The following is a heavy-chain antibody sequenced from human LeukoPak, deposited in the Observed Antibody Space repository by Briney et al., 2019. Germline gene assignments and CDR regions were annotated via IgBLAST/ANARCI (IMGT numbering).Heavy chain of an antibody. J-gene: IGHJ6*03. Sequence: ASVKVSCKASGYTFTNYGLNWVRQAPGQGLEWMGWISAYNGNTNYAQKLQGRVTMTTDTSTSTAYMELRSLRSDDTAVYYCAREGKEYLWGYYYYMDVWGKGTTVTVSS. V-gene: IGHV1-18*01. CDR1: GYTFTNYG. CDR2: ISAYNGNT. D-gene: IGHD3-3*01. CDR3: AREGKEYLWGYYYYMDV.